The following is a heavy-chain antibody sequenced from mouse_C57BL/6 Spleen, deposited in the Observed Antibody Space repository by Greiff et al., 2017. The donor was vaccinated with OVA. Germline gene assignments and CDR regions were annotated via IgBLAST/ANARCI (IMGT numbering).Heavy chain of an antibody. Sequence: EVQLVESEGGLVQPGSSMKLSCTASGFTFSDYYMAWVRQVPEKGLEWVANINYDGSSTYYLDSLKSRFIISRDNAKNILYLQMSSLKSEDTATYYCARDRAFYYGSSLYYAMDYWGQGTSVTVSS. D-gene: IGHD1-1*01. V-gene: IGHV5-16*01. CDR2: INYDGSST. J-gene: IGHJ4*01. CDR3: ARDRAFYYGSSLYYAMDY. CDR1: GFTFSDYY.